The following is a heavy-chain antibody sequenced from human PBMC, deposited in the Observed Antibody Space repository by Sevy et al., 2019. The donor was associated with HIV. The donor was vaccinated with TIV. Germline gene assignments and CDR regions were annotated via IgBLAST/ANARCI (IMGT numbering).Heavy chain of an antibody. CDR3: ARTGCSITSCLTADAFDI. Sequence: GGSLRLSCAASGFTFSSYSMNWVRQAPGKGLEWVSSISGISNYIYYADSVKGRFTISRDNAKSSLYLQMNSLRAEDTAVYYWARTGCSITSCLTADAFDIWGQGTLVTVSS. CDR2: ISGISNYI. J-gene: IGHJ3*02. D-gene: IGHD2-2*01. V-gene: IGHV3-21*06. CDR1: GFTFSSYS.